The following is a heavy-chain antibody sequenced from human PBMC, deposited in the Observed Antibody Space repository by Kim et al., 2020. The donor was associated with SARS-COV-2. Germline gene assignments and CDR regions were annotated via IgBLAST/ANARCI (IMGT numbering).Heavy chain of an antibody. V-gene: IGHV3-23*01. J-gene: IGHJ4*02. CDR3: AKGLSRAFDY. Sequence: TYYADSVKGRFTISRDNSKNTLYLQMNGLRAEDAAVYYGAKGLSRAFDYWGQGTLVTVSS. CDR2: T.